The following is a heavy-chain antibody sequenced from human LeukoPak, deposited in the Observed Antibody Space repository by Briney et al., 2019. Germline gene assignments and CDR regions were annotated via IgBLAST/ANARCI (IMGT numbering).Heavy chain of an antibody. J-gene: IGHJ5*02. CDR1: GYTFTSYD. Sequence: ASVKVSCKASGYTFTSYDINWVRQAAGQGLKWMGWMNPNSGNTGYAQKFQGRVTMTRNTSISTASMELSSLRSEDTAVYYCARASLRYFDWLPPRGWFDPWGQGTLVTVSS. CDR2: MNPNSGNT. V-gene: IGHV1-8*01. CDR3: ARASLRYFDWLPPRGWFDP. D-gene: IGHD3-9*01.